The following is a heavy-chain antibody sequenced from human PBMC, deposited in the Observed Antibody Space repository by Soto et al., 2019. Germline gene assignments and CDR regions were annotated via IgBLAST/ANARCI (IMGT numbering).Heavy chain of an antibody. CDR3: AGDGLANWNYVTWYFVY. CDR2: ISSSSSYI. D-gene: IGHD1-7*01. CDR1: GFTFSSYS. Sequence: GGSLRLSCAASGFTFSSYSMNWVRQAPGKGLEWVSSISSSSSYIYYADSVKGRFTISRDNAKNSLYLQMNSLRAEDTAVYYCAGDGLANWNYVTWYFVYWGQGTLVTVSS. V-gene: IGHV3-21*01. J-gene: IGHJ4*02.